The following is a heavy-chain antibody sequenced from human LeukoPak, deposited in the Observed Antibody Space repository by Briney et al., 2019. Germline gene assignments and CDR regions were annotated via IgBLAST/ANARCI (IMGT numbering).Heavy chain of an antibody. V-gene: IGHV3-7*03. CDR1: GFTFSVYW. Sequence: GGSLRLSCAASGFTFSVYWMTWVRQAPGKGLEWVANINHDGSEKYYVDSVKGRFTISRDNAKNSLSLQMNSLRAEDTAVYYCARDKGSDEGSKFDHWGQGTLVTVSS. J-gene: IGHJ4*02. CDR3: ARDKGSDEGSKFDH. CDR2: INHDGSEK.